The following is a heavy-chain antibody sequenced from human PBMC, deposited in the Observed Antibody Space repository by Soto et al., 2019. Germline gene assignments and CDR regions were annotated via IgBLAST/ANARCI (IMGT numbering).Heavy chain of an antibody. CDR2: IYYSGST. CDR3: ATAYISSSFHYYGMDV. D-gene: IGHD6-6*01. V-gene: IGHV4-39*01. Sequence: QLQLQESGPGLVKPSETLSLTCTVSGGSISSSSYYWGWIRQPPGKGLEWIGSIYYSGSTYYNPSFKSRVTVSVDTSKNQFSLKLSSVTAADTAVYYCATAYISSSFHYYGMDVWGQGTTVTVSS. CDR1: GGSISSSSYY. J-gene: IGHJ6*02.